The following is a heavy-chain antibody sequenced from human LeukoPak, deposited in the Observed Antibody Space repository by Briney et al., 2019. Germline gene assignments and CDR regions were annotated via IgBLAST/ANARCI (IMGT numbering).Heavy chain of an antibody. CDR1: GYTFTSSD. Sequence: GASVKVSCKASGYTFTSSDINWVRQATGQGLEWMGWMSPNSGNTASAQKFQGRVTMTRNTSISTAYMELSSLRSEDTAVYYCARSSSTLSDAFDIWGQGTMVTVSS. V-gene: IGHV1-8*01. CDR2: MSPNSGNT. J-gene: IGHJ3*02. CDR3: ARSSSTLSDAFDI.